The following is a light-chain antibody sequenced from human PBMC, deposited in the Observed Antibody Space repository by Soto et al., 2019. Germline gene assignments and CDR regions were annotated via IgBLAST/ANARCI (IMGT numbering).Light chain of an antibody. J-gene: IGKJ4*01. V-gene: IGKV3-15*01. Sequence: LSVFPGEGTTLSCRASQSVSSNLAWYQQKPGQAPRLLIYGASTRATGIPARFSGSGSGTALTLTITSLQSEEFAIYSCQQYKDWPLTFGGGTKVEIK. CDR3: QQYKDWPLT. CDR1: QSVSSN. CDR2: GAS.